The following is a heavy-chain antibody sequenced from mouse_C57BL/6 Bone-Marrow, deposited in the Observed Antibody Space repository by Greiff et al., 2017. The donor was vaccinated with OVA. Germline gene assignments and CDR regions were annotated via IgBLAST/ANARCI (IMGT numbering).Heavy chain of an antibody. J-gene: IGHJ1*03. CDR2: ISSGGSYT. CDR1: GFTFSSYG. Sequence: EVHLVESGGDLVKPGGSLKLSCAASGFTFSSYGMSWVRQTPDKRLEWVATISSGGSYTYYPDSVKGRFTISRDNAKNTLYLQMSSLKSEDTAMYYCARHYYWYFDVWGTGTTVTVSS. CDR3: ARHYYWYFDV. V-gene: IGHV5-6*01.